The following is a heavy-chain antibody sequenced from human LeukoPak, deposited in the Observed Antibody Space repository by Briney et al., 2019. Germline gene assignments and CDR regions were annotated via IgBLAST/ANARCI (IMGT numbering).Heavy chain of an antibody. D-gene: IGHD2-15*01. Sequence: GGSLRLSCAASGFTFSSYSMNWVRQAPGKGLEWVSSISSSSSYIYYADSVKGRFTISRDNAKNSLYLQMNSLRAEDTAVYYCARGDCSGGSCHWGQGTLVTVSS. CDR2: ISSSSSYI. CDR1: GFTFSSYS. V-gene: IGHV3-21*01. CDR3: ARGDCSGGSCH. J-gene: IGHJ4*02.